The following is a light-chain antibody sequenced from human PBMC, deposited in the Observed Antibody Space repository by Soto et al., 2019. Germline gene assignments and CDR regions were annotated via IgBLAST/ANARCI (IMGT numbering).Light chain of an antibody. Sequence: DIQVGQCPSTLSAXXGXXXXXXXGASQSISSWLAWYQQKPGKAPKLLIYKASTLESGVPSNFSGSGSGTEFSLTISSLQPEDFATYYCQQYNAYPWTFGQGTKV. CDR2: KAS. J-gene: IGKJ1*01. CDR1: QSISSW. V-gene: IGKV1-5*03. CDR3: QQYNAYPWT.